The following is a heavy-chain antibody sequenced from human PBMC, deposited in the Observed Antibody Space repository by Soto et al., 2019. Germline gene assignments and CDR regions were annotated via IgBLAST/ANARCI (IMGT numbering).Heavy chain of an antibody. J-gene: IGHJ6*03. Sequence: SETLSLTCTVSGGSISSYYWSWIRQPPGKGLEWIGYIYYSGSTNYNPSLKSRVTISVDTSKNQFSLKLSSVTAADTAVYYCARAVLEPRKNYYYYMDVWGKGTTVTVSS. CDR3: ARAVLEPRKNYYYYMDV. CDR2: IYYSGST. D-gene: IGHD1-1*01. CDR1: GGSISSYY. V-gene: IGHV4-59*01.